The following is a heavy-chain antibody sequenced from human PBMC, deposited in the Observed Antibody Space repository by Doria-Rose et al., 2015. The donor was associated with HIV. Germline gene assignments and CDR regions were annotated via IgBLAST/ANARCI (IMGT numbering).Heavy chain of an antibody. V-gene: IGHV4-34*01. J-gene: IGHJ4*02. CDR1: GASFSGYY. CDR2: IDHSGST. CDR3: AAVRLLHWPRAGH. Sequence: VYGASFSGYYWTWIRQPPVKGLEWIGEIDHSGSTNYNPSLQSRVTFSVDPSKNQVSLMLNSVTAADTAVYYCAAVRLLHWPRAGHWGQGTLVTVSS. D-gene: IGHD2-8*02.